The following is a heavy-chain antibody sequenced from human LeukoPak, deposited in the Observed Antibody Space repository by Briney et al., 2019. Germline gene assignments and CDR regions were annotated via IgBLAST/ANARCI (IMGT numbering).Heavy chain of an antibody. V-gene: IGHV4-30-4*01. J-gene: IGHJ4*02. CDR3: ARDHFDDSSGYYLFDY. D-gene: IGHD3-22*01. Sequence: SETLSLTCTVSSGSISSGDYYWSWIRQPPGKGLEWIGYIYYSGSTYYNPSLKSRVTISVDTSKNQFSLKLSSVTAADTAVYYCARDHFDDSSGYYLFDYWGQGALVTVSS. CDR2: IYYSGST. CDR1: SGSISSGDYY.